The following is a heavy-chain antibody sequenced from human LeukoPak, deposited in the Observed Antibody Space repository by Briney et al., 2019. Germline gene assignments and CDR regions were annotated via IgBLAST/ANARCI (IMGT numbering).Heavy chain of an antibody. CDR3: ARAEYSGYAYYFDY. Sequence: GASVKVSCKASGYTFTNYYMHWVRQAPGQGLEWMGWINPNSGGTKYAQKFQGRVTMTRDTSISTAYMELSRLRSDDTAVHYCARAEYSGYAYYFDYWGQGTLVTVSS. CDR2: INPNSGGT. V-gene: IGHV1-2*02. CDR1: GYTFTNYY. D-gene: IGHD5-12*01. J-gene: IGHJ4*02.